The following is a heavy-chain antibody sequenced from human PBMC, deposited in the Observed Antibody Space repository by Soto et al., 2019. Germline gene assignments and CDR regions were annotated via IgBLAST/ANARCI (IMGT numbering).Heavy chain of an antibody. Sequence: TSETLSLTCTVSGGSISSGDYYWSWIRQPPGKGLEWIGYIYYSGSTYYNPSLKSRVTISVDTSKNQFSLKLSSVTAADTAVYYCARGLENDYGLAYWGQGTLVTVSS. CDR1: GGSISSGDYY. CDR3: ARGLENDYGLAY. J-gene: IGHJ4*02. D-gene: IGHD4-17*01. CDR2: IYYSGST. V-gene: IGHV4-30-4*01.